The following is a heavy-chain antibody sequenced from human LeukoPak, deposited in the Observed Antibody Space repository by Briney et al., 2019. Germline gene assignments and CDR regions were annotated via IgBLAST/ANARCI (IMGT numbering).Heavy chain of an antibody. CDR3: ARIVPRPYALFDF. J-gene: IGHJ4*02. D-gene: IGHD2-2*01. CDR2: IYFNEDT. V-gene: IGHV4-39*07. Sequence: SETLSLTCTVSGGSISSSSYYWGWIRQPPGKGLEWIGSIYFNEDTYYSPSLKSRVTISIDTSKNQFSLRLRSVTAADTAMYYCARIVPRPYALFDFWGQGTLVTVSS. CDR1: GGSISSSSYY.